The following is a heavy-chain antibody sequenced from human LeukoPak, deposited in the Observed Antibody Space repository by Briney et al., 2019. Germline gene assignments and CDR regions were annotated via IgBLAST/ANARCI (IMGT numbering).Heavy chain of an antibody. CDR3: ARFKAVAGIRS. V-gene: IGHV4-34*01. Sequence: SETLSLTCAVYGGSFSGYYWSWIRPPPGKGLEWIGEINHSGSTNYNPSLKSRVTISVDTSKNQFSLKLSSVTAADTAVYYCARFKAVAGIRSWGQGTLVTVSS. CDR2: INHSGST. J-gene: IGHJ4*02. CDR1: GGSFSGYY. D-gene: IGHD6-19*01.